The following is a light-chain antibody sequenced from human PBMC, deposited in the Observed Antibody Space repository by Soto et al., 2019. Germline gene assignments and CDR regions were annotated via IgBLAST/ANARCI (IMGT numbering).Light chain of an antibody. CDR2: DAS. V-gene: IGKV3-11*01. CDR1: QSVSSY. CDR3: QQRSNWPPWT. Sequence: EIVLTQSPATLSLSPGERATLSCRASQSVSSYLAWYQQKPGQAPRLLIYDASNRATGIPARFSGSGSGADFSLTSSSLEPEDFAVYYGQQRSNWPPWTFGQGTNVEI. J-gene: IGKJ1*01.